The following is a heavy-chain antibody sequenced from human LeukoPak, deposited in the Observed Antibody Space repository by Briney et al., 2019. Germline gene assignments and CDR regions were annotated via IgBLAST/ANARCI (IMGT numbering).Heavy chain of an antibody. Sequence: SVKVSCKASGYTFTGYYMHWVRQAPGQGLEWMGWINPKSGGTTYGQKFQGRVTMTRDTSTSTAYMELSRLRSDDTAVYYCARGGEVCSSSSCYRGHDYWGQGTLVTVSS. CDR2: INPKSGGT. V-gene: IGHV1-2*02. CDR3: ARGGEVCSSSSCYRGHDY. CDR1: GYTFTGYY. D-gene: IGHD2-2*01. J-gene: IGHJ4*02.